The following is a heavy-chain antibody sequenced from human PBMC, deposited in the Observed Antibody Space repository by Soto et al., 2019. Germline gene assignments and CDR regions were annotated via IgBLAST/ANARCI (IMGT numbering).Heavy chain of an antibody. J-gene: IGHJ5*02. CDR3: VRGGGGGLFDP. Sequence: QVQLVESGGGLVTPGGSLRLSCASSGFTFSDYYMSWIRQAPGKGLEWLSYISPGSRYPAYADSVKGRFTISRGNARRSLSLQMNSLTVDDTAIYYCVRGGGGGLFDPWGQGSMVTVSS. D-gene: IGHD2-15*01. V-gene: IGHV3-11*06. CDR2: ISPGSRYP. CDR1: GFTFSDYY.